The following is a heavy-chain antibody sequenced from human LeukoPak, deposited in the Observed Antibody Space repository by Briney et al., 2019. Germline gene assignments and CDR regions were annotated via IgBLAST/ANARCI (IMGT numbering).Heavy chain of an antibody. CDR2: INPDSGDT. J-gene: IGHJ6*02. D-gene: IGHD3-9*01. Sequence: ASVKVSCKASGYTFSAYYMHWVRQASGQGLEWMGWINPDSGDTNYAQKLQGRVTMTRDTSISTAYMELSSLRSDDTAVYYCARGVTIRYYYAMDVWGQGTTVTVSS. CDR3: ARGVTIRYYYAMDV. V-gene: IGHV1-2*02. CDR1: GYTFSAYY.